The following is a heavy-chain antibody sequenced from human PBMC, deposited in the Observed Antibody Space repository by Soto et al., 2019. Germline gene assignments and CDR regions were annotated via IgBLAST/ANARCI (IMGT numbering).Heavy chain of an antibody. J-gene: IGHJ4*02. Sequence: GPEVRKPGESLKISCQASGYSFSNFWIAWVRQMPGEGLEWLGIIYPDDSDTRYSPSFLGQVTISADKSIKTTYLQWSSLKASDTAIYFCASSVLVTSTMNYFDLWGQGTRVTVPS. CDR3: ASSVLVTSTMNYFDL. CDR2: IYPDDSDT. V-gene: IGHV5-51*01. CDR1: GYSFSNFW. D-gene: IGHD2-8*02.